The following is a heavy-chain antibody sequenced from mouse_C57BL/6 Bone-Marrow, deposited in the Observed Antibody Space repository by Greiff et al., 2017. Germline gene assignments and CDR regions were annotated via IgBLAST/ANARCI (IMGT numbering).Heavy chain of an antibody. CDR3: SRSDYEVSWFAY. Sequence: VQLQQPGTELVKPGASVKLSCKASGYTFTSYWMHWVKQRPGQGLEWIGNINPSNGGTNYNEKFKSKATLTVDKSSTTAYMQLSSLTFEDSAVYYCSRSDYEVSWFAYWGQGTLVTVSA. CDR1: GYTFTSYW. V-gene: IGHV1-53*01. D-gene: IGHD2-4*01. CDR2: INPSNGGT. J-gene: IGHJ3*01.